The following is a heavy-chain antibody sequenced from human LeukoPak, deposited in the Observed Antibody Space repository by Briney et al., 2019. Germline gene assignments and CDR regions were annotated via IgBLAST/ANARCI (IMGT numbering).Heavy chain of an antibody. CDR3: ARDPPGGY. J-gene: IGHJ4*02. CDR1: GFTVSSSY. Sequence: QSGGSLRLSCAASGFTVSSSYMSWVRQAPGKGLEWVSVIYAGGMTNYADSVKGRFTISRDSSKNTLYLQMNSLRVEDTAVYYCARDPPGGYWGQGTLVTVSS. CDR2: IYAGGMT. D-gene: IGHD3-16*01. V-gene: IGHV3-53*01.